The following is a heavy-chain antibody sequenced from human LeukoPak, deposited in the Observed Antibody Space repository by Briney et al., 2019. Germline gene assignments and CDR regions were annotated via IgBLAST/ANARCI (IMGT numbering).Heavy chain of an antibody. CDR3: ARDKAHSYGRYFDP. V-gene: IGHV4-59*01. Sequence: PSETLSLTCTVAGGSISTYYWNWIRQTPGKGLEWIGHISNGNTDYSPSLKSRVTISADTSKNQFSLRLTSVTAADTAVYYCARDKAHSYGRYFDPWGQGALVIVSS. J-gene: IGHJ5*02. CDR1: GGSISTYY. CDR2: ISNGNT. D-gene: IGHD5-18*01.